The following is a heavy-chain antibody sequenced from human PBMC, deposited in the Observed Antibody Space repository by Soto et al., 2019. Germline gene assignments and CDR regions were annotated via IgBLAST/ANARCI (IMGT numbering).Heavy chain of an antibody. CDR3: VRAPLGELSAYFES. J-gene: IGHJ4*02. CDR1: GVSITRGGYS. V-gene: IGHV4-30-2*01. Sequence: QLQLQESGSGLVKPSQTLSLTCAVSGVSITRGGYSWSWIRQPPGKGLEWVGYIYHSGTTYYNPSLQSRLTISMDRSKNQFSLKLTSVTAADTAVYYCVRAPLGELSAYFESWGQGTLVTVSS. D-gene: IGHD3-16*02. CDR2: IYHSGTT.